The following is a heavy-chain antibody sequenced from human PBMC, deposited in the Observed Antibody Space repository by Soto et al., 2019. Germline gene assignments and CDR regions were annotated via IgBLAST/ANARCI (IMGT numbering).Heavy chain of an antibody. CDR2: FIPVYRTL. J-gene: IGHJ4*02. Sequence: QVQVVQSGAEVKKPGSSVKVSCKASGGSFGNSAINWVRQTPGQGLEWLGGFIPVYRTLNYAQKFQGRVTITADESTGTAFMTLSSLASDDTAVYYCSTGVIWIGYFTVDSWGQGTRVTVSS. CDR3: STGVIWIGYFTVDS. V-gene: IGHV1-69*01. D-gene: IGHD3-3*01. CDR1: GGSFGNSA.